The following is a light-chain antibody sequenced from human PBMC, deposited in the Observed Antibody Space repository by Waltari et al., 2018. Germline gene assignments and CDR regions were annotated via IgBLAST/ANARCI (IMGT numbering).Light chain of an antibody. CDR2: DAS. CDR3: QQANRFPLT. V-gene: IGKV1-12*01. CDR1: QGINSC. J-gene: IGKJ4*01. Sequence: DIQMTQSPSSVSASVGDKVTITCRASQGINSCLAWYQQKPGKAPKLLIYDASSLQTGVPSRFSGSEAGTDFTLTISSLQPEDFATYYCQQANRFPLTFGGGTKVELK.